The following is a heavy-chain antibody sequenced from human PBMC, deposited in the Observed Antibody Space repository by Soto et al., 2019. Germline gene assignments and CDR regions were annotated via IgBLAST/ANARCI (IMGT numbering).Heavy chain of an antibody. V-gene: IGHV3-7*01. CDR3: ARPRTYYDILTGYRRINWFDP. D-gene: IGHD3-9*01. CDR2: IKQDGSEK. J-gene: IGHJ5*02. CDR1: GFTFSSYW. Sequence: GGSLRLSCAASGFTFSSYWMSWVRQAPGKGLEWVANIKQDGSEKYYVDSVKGRFTISRDNAKNSLYLQMNSLRAEDTAVYYCARPRTYYDILTGYRRINWFDPWGQGTLVTVSS.